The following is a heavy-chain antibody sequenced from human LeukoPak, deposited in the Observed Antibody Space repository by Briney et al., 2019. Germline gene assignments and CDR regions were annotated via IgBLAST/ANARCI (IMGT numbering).Heavy chain of an antibody. Sequence: PGGSLRLSCAASGFTFSSYSMNWVRQAPGKGLEWVSSISSSSSYIYYADSVKGRFTISRDNAKNSLYLQMNSLRAEDTAVYYCARDPIKRPRQQLVRYFDYWGQGTLVTVSS. CDR1: GFTFSSYS. J-gene: IGHJ4*02. D-gene: IGHD6-13*01. V-gene: IGHV3-21*01. CDR2: ISSSSSYI. CDR3: ARDPIKRPRQQLVRYFDY.